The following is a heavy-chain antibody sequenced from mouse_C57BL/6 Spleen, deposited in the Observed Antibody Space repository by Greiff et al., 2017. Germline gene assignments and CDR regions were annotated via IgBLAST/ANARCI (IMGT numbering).Heavy chain of an antibody. CDR3: ARQDQDYFDY. V-gene: IGHV5-6*01. J-gene: IGHJ2*01. D-gene: IGHD3-2*02. Sequence: EVHLVESGGDLVKPGGSLKLSCAASGFTFSSYGMSWVRQTPDKRLEWVATISSGGSYTYYPDSVKGRFTISRDNAKNTLYLQMSSLKSEDTAMYYCARQDQDYFDYWGQGTTLTVSS. CDR2: ISSGGSYT. CDR1: GFTFSSYG.